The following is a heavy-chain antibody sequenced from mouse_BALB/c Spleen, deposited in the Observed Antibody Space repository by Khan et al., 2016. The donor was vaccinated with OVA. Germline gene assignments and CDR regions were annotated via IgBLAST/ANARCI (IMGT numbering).Heavy chain of an antibody. CDR3: ARIKKIVATYFDY. J-gene: IGHJ2*01. CDR1: GYTFTSYW. CDR2: TNPTNGRT. V-gene: IGHV1S81*02. Sequence: VQLQQPGAELVKAGASVKMSCKASGYTFTSYWMHWVKQRLGQGLEWFAETNPTNGRTYYNEKFKSKATLTVGKSSSTAYMQLSGPTFEDSAVYYCARIKKIVATYFDYWGQGTTLTVSS. D-gene: IGHD1-1*01.